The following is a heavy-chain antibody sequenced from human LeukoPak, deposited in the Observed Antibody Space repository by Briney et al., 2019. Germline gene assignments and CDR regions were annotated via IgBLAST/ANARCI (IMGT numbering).Heavy chain of an antibody. CDR1: GGSISSYD. J-gene: IGHJ4*02. V-gene: IGHV4-59*01. D-gene: IGHD6-13*01. CDR2: IYYSGST. Sequence: ETLSLTCTVSGGSISSYDWSWIRQPPGKGLEWIGYIYYSGSTNYNPSLKSRVTISVDTSKNQFSLKLSSVTAADTAVYYCARDREAAAFFDYWGQGTLVTVSS. CDR3: ARDREAAAFFDY.